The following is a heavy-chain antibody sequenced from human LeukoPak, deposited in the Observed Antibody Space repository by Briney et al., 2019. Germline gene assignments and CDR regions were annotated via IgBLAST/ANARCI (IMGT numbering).Heavy chain of an antibody. CDR1: GGSISSYY. J-gene: IGHJ4*02. D-gene: IGHD3-22*01. CDR2: IYYSGST. V-gene: IGHV4-59*12. CDR3: ARGLNYGGSGYYFDS. Sequence: SETLSLTCTVPGGSISSYYWSWIRQPPGEGREWIGYIYYSGSTNYNPSLKSRVTISVDTSKNQFSLKLSSVTAADTAVYYCARGLNYGGSGYYFDSWGPGTLVTVSS.